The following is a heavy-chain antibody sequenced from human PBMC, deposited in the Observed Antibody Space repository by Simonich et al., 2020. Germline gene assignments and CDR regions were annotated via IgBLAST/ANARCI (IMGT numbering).Heavy chain of an antibody. Sequence: EVQLVESGGGLVKPGGSLRLSCAASGFTFSSYSMNWVRQAPGMGLEWVSSISSSSSNIYYADSVKGRFTSSRENAKNQLYLQMNRLRAEDTAVYYCAGGVYCSSTSCSTYYYYGMDVWGQGTTVTVSS. CDR2: ISSSSSNI. CDR1: GFTFSSYS. D-gene: IGHD2-2*01. CDR3: AGGVYCSSTSCSTYYYYGMDV. V-gene: IGHV3-21*01. J-gene: IGHJ6*02.